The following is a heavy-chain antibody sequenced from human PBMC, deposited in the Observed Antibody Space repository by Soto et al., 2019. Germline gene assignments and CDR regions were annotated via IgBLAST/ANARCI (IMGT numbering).Heavy chain of an antibody. CDR2: IYHSGST. Sequence: GCCWSRKQQTPGKGLEWIGYIYHSGSTYYNPSLKSRVTISVDRSKNQFSLKLSSVTGADTAVYYCARGPAFGRWGQGTLVTVSS. V-gene: IGHV4-30-2*01. CDR1: GCC. CDR3: ARGPAFGR. D-gene: IGHD3-3*01. J-gene: IGHJ4*02.